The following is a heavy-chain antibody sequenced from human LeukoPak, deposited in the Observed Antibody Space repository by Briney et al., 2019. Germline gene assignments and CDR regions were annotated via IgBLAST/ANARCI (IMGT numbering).Heavy chain of an antibody. V-gene: IGHV3-30*03. J-gene: IGHJ3*02. D-gene: IGHD2-8*01. Sequence: PGGSLRLSCAASGFTFSSYGMHWVRQAPGKGLEWVAVISYDGSNKYYADSVKGRFTISRDNSKNTLYLQMNSLRAEDTAVYYCARGQGTSGYAFDIWGQGTMVTVSS. CDR1: GFTFSSYG. CDR2: ISYDGSNK. CDR3: ARGQGTSGYAFDI.